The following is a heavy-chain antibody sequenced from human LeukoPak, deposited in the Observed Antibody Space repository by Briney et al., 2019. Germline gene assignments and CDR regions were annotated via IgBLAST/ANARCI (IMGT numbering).Heavy chain of an antibody. CDR2: ISSSSSYI. V-gene: IGHV3-21*04. CDR3: ARGYSSGWYLGYNWFDP. D-gene: IGHD6-19*01. Sequence: GGSLRLSCAASGFTFSSYSMNWVRQAPGKGLEWVSSISSSSSYIYYADSVKGRFTISRDNAKNSLYLQMNSLRAEDTAVYYCARGYSSGWYLGYNWFDPWGQGTLVTVSS. CDR1: GFTFSSYS. J-gene: IGHJ5*02.